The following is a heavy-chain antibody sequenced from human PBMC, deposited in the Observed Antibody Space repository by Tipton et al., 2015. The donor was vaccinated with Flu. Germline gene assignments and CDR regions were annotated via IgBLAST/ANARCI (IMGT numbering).Heavy chain of an antibody. D-gene: IGHD3-22*01. CDR1: GGSINRYY. CDR3: ASGNFYDSSGYFAF. Sequence: PGLVKPSETLSLTCNVSGGSINRYYWSWIRQSVGKGPEWIGRTHTNGNTNYNSTFGSRLTMSLDTSKSQFPMTLTSVTVADTAVYYCASGNFYDSSGYFAFWGQGILVTVSS. J-gene: IGHJ4*02. CDR2: THTNGNT. V-gene: IGHV4-4*07.